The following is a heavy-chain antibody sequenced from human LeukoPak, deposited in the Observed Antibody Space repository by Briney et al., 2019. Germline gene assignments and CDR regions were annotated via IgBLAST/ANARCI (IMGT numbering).Heavy chain of an antibody. Sequence: ASVKVSCKASGYTFTAYYMYWVRQAPGQGLEGMGWINPNTGGTNSAQKFQGRVTMTRDTSISTAYMELKRLSSDDTAVYFCAREGFCTGSKCPAEYWGQGTLVTVSS. D-gene: IGHD2-8*02. CDR1: GYTFTAYY. J-gene: IGHJ4*02. CDR3: AREGFCTGSKCPAEY. V-gene: IGHV1-2*02. CDR2: INPNTGGT.